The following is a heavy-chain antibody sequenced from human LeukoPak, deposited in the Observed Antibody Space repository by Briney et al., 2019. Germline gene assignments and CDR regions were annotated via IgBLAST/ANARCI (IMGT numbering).Heavy chain of an antibody. D-gene: IGHD2-2*01. V-gene: IGHV3-7*01. CDR3: ARHQIGYCSSTSCPRKYYYYMDV. J-gene: IGHJ6*03. CDR2: IKQDGSEK. Sequence: GGSLRLSCAASGFTFSSCWMSWVRQAPGKGLEWVANIKQDGSEKYYVDSVKGRFTISRDNAKNSLYLQMNSLRAEDTAVYYCARHQIGYCSSTSCPRKYYYYMDVWGKGTTVTISS. CDR1: GFTFSSCW.